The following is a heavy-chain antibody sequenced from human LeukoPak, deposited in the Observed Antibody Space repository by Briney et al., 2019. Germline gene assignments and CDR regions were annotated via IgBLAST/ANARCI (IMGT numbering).Heavy chain of an antibody. V-gene: IGHV4-34*01. D-gene: IGHD6-19*01. Sequence: PSETLSLTCAVYGGSFSGYYWSWIRQPPGKGLEWIGEINHSGSTNYNPSLKSRVTISVDTSKNQFSLKLSSVTAADTAVYYCARLPFGGWALDAFDIWGQGTMVTVSS. CDR1: GGSFSGYY. CDR2: INHSGST. J-gene: IGHJ3*02. CDR3: ARLPFGGWALDAFDI.